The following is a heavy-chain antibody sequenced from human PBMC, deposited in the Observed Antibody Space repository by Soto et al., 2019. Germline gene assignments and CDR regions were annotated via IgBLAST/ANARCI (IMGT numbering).Heavy chain of an antibody. D-gene: IGHD3-10*01. Sequence: PSETLSLTCAVYGGSFSGYYWSWIRQSPGKGLEWIGEINHSGTTKYNPSLKSRVTISVDTSKNQFSLKLNSVTAADTAVYYCARDRSTMVRGVGGMDVWGQGTTVTVSS. J-gene: IGHJ6*02. CDR3: ARDRSTMVRGVGGMDV. CDR2: INHSGTT. V-gene: IGHV4-34*01. CDR1: GGSFSGYY.